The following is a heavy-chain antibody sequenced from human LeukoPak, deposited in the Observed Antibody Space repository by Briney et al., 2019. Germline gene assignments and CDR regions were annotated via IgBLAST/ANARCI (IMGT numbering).Heavy chain of an antibody. CDR2: ISWNSGSI. CDR1: GFTFDDYA. D-gene: IGHD3-10*01. V-gene: IGHV3-9*01. J-gene: IGHJ4*02. Sequence: GRSLRLSCAASGFTFDDYAMHWVRQAPGKGLEWVSGISWNSGSIGYADSVKGRFTISRDNAKNSLYLQMNSLRAEDTALYYCAKDSAYYGSGSDDFDYWGQGTLVTVSS. CDR3: AKDSAYYGSGSDDFDY.